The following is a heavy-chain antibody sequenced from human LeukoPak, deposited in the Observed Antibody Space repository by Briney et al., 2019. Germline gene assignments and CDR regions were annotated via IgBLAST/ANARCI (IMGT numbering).Heavy chain of an antibody. Sequence: GGSLRLSCAASGFTFSSYSMNWVRQAPGKGLEWVSSISSSSSYIYYAGSVKGRFTISRDNAKNSLYLQMNSLRAEDTAEYYCARGSYSSSWPDYWGQGTLVTVSS. CDR2: ISSSSSYI. CDR3: ARGSYSSSWPDY. J-gene: IGHJ4*02. CDR1: GFTFSSYS. D-gene: IGHD6-13*01. V-gene: IGHV3-21*01.